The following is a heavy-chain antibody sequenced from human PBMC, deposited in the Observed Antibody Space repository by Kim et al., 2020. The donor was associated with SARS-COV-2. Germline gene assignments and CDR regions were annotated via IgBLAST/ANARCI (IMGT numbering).Heavy chain of an antibody. Sequence: NYAQNFKGRVTITADKSTSTAYMELSSLRSEDTAMYYCAREAESATYVDYWGQGTLVSVSS. J-gene: IGHJ4*02. D-gene: IGHD3-16*01. CDR3: AREAESATYVDY. V-gene: IGHV1-69*04.